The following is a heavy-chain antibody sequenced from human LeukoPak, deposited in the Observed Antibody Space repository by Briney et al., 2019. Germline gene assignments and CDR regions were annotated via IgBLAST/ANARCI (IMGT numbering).Heavy chain of an antibody. D-gene: IGHD6-13*01. V-gene: IGHV3-74*03. CDR1: GFTFSNYW. CDR3: ASASSHRIAAGGDY. Sequence: GGSLRLSCAASGFTFSNYWMHWVRQAPGKGMVWVSRINSDGSRRTYADSVKGRLTISRDNAKNTLYLQMNSLRAEDTAVYYCASASSHRIAAGGDYWGQGTLVTVSS. J-gene: IGHJ4*02. CDR2: INSDGSRR.